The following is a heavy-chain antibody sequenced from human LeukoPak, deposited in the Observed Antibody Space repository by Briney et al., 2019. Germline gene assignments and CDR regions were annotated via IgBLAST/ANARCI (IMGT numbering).Heavy chain of an antibody. V-gene: IGHV4-59*01. CDR2: IFDIGNT. Sequence: SETLSLTCNVSGVSLNNYYWTWVRQSPGKGLEWIGYIFDIGNTNYNPSLKSRATISLDRSKNQFSLRLNSVTAADTAVYYCAKGMMLDWFDPWGQGTLVTVST. J-gene: IGHJ5*02. D-gene: IGHD2-8*01. CDR3: AKGMMLDWFDP. CDR1: GVSLNNYY.